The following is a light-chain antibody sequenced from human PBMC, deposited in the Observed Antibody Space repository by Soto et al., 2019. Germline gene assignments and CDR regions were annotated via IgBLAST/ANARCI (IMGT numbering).Light chain of an antibody. J-gene: IGKJ4*01. CDR1: QSVSSSY. Sequence: EIVLTQSPGTLSLSPGERATLSCRASQSVSSSYLAWYQQKPGQAPRLLLYGASSRATGIPDRFSGGGSGTDFTLTISRLEPEDFGVYYCQHYQTFLPLTFGGGTKVDIK. CDR2: GAS. V-gene: IGKV3-20*01. CDR3: QHYQTFLPLT.